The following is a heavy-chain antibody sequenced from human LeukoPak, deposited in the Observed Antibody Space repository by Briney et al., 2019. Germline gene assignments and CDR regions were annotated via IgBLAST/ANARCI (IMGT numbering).Heavy chain of an antibody. CDR1: GYSFTSYW. CDR3: ARQPTEDYSSSWYGFYFDY. Sequence: GESLKISCKGSGYSFTSYWIGWVRQMPGKGLEWMGIIYPGDSDTRYSPSFQGQVTISADKSISTAYLQWSSLKASDTAMYYCARQPTEDYSSSWYGFYFDYWGQGTLVTVSS. J-gene: IGHJ4*02. D-gene: IGHD6-13*01. V-gene: IGHV5-51*01. CDR2: IYPGDSDT.